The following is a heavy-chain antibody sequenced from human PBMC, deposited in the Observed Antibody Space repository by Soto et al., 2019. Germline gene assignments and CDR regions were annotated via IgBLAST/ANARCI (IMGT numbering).Heavy chain of an antibody. D-gene: IGHD6-19*01. J-gene: IGHJ4*02. Sequence: ASVKVSCKASGYTLNSYAMHWVRQAHGQRLEWMGWINAGNGNTKYSQKFQGRVTITRDTSASTVYMELSSLRSEDTAVYYCARVSGWYFLDYWGQGTLVTVSS. V-gene: IGHV1-3*01. CDR2: INAGNGNT. CDR3: ARVSGWYFLDY. CDR1: GYTLNSYA.